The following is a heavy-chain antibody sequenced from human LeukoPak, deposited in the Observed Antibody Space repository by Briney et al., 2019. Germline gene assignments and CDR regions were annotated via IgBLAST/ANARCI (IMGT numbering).Heavy chain of an antibody. J-gene: IGHJ6*03. D-gene: IGHD1-14*01. CDR2: IYYSGNT. CDR1: GYSISSGYY. CDR3: ARFPGGAEYRHYYYMDV. Sequence: SETLSLTCTVSGYSISSGYYWGWIRQPPGKGLEWIGYIYYSGNTNYNPSLRSRVTISVDTSKNQFSLKLNSVTAADTAVYYCARFPGGAEYRHYYYMDVWGKGTTVTVSS. V-gene: IGHV4-61*01.